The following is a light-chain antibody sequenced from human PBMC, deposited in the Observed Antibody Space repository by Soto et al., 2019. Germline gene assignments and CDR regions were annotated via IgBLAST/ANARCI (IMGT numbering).Light chain of an antibody. Sequence: DIQMTQSPSTLSASVGDRVTITCRASQSISSWLAWYQQKPGKAPKLLIYKASSLESGVPSRFSGSGSGTEFTLTISCLQPDDCATYYCQQYDSYLWTFGQGTKVEIK. CDR3: QQYDSYLWT. J-gene: IGKJ1*01. V-gene: IGKV1-5*03. CDR1: QSISSW. CDR2: KAS.